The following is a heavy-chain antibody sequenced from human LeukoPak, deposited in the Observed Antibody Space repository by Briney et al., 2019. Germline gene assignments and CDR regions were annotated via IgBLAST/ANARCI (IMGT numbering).Heavy chain of an antibody. V-gene: IGHV3-23*01. Sequence: GGSLRLSCAASGFTFSSYAMSWVRQAPGKGLEWVSTISGSGGAGTYYADSVKGRFTISRDNSKNTLYLQMNSLRAEDTAVYYCARVATAYFDYWGQGTLVTVSS. CDR3: ARVATAYFDY. J-gene: IGHJ4*02. CDR2: ISGSGGAGT. CDR1: GFTFSSYA.